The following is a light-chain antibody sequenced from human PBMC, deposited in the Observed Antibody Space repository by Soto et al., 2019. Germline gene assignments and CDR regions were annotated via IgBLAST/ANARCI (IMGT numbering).Light chain of an antibody. J-gene: IGKJ4*01. CDR1: QSVSSN. V-gene: IGKV3-15*01. CDR2: VAS. CDR3: QQYNVWPLP. Sequence: EIVMTQSPATLSVSPGERATLSCRASQSVSSNLAWYQQKPGQTPKLLIYVASTRATGIPARFSGSGSGTEFTLTISSLQSEDFAVYYCQQYNVWPLPFGGGNKVAFK.